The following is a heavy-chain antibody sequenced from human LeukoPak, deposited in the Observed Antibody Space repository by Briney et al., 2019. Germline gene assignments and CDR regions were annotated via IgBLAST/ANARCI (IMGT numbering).Heavy chain of an antibody. CDR1: GFTFSSYS. Sequence: GGSLRLSCAASGFTFSSYSMNWVRQAPGNGLEWVSSISSSSYIYYADSVKGRFTISRDNAKNSLYLQMNSLRAEDTAVYYCASEQRGGAFDIWGQGTMVTVSS. CDR3: ASEQRGGAFDI. D-gene: IGHD3-16*01. J-gene: IGHJ3*02. V-gene: IGHV3-21*01. CDR2: ISSSSYI.